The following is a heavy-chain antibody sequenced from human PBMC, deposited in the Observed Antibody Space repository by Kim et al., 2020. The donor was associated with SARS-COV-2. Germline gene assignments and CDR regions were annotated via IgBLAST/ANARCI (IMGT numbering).Heavy chain of an antibody. CDR2: ISVCNGNT. D-gene: IGHD2-2*01. CDR1: GYTFSNYG. V-gene: IGHV1-18*01. J-gene: IGHJ5*02. CDR3: ARGTQLLLGSWFDP. Sequence: ASVKVSCKASGYTFSNYGISWVRQAPGQRLEWMGWISVCNGNTNYSQNFQGRVTMTTDTSTSTAYMELRNLRSDDTAVYYCARGTQLLLGSWFDPCGQGT.